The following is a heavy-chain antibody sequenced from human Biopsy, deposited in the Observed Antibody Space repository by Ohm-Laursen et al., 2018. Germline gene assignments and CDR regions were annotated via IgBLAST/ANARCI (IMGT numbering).Heavy chain of an antibody. CDR3: ERHAPSYSGSYWRYFDL. V-gene: IGHV4-59*08. J-gene: IGHJ2*01. D-gene: IGHD1-26*01. Sequence: GTLSLTCTVSGGSISSYYWSWIRQPPGKGLEWIGYIYYTGSTNYNPSLKSRVTISVDTSMNHLSLRLTSVTAADTAVYYCERHAPSYSGSYWRYFDLWGRGTLVTVSS. CDR2: IYYTGST. CDR1: GGSISSYY.